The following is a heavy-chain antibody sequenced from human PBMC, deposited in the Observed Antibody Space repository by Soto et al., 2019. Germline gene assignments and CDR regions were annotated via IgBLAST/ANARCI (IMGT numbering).Heavy chain of an antibody. CDR2: ISYDGSNK. V-gene: IGHV3-30-3*01. CDR3: ARVPATKKWELLGPFDY. Sequence: VQLLESGGGLVQPGGSLRLSCAASGFTFSSYAMHWVRQAPGKGLEWVAVISYDGSNKYYADSVKGRFTISRDNSKNSLYLQMNSLRTEDTAVYYCARVPATKKWELLGPFDYWGQGTLVTVSS. D-gene: IGHD1-26*01. CDR1: GFTFSSYA. J-gene: IGHJ4*02.